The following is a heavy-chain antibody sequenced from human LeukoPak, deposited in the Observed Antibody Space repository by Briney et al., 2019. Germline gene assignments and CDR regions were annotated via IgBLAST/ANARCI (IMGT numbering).Heavy chain of an antibody. D-gene: IGHD2-2*01. Sequence: GRSLRLSCAASGFSFSTYAMHWVRQAPGKGLEWVAVISHDGSSKYFADSVKGRFTISRDNPKNTLDLQMHSLRAEDTAVYYCAKSIRFCSSNSCFAGYYNYGLHVWGQGTTVIVSS. V-gene: IGHV3-30-3*02. CDR1: GFSFSTYA. CDR3: AKSIRFCSSNSCFAGYYNYGLHV. J-gene: IGHJ6*02. CDR2: ISHDGSSK.